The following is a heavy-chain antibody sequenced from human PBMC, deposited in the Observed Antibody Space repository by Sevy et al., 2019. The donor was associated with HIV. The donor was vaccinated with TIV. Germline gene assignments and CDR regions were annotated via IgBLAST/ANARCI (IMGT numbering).Heavy chain of an antibody. CDR1: TFTFGHYA. CDR3: ARDWGTPPTAILYYFDF. CDR2: ISYEGSNE. D-gene: IGHD3-16*01. J-gene: IGHJ4*02. Sequence: GGSLRLSCAASTFTFGHYAMHWVRQAPGKGLQWVAGISYEGSNEYYTDSVKGRFTISRDNSKNTLNLEMKNLRVEDTALYCCARDWGTPPTAILYYFDFWGQGIPVTVSS. V-gene: IGHV3-30*04.